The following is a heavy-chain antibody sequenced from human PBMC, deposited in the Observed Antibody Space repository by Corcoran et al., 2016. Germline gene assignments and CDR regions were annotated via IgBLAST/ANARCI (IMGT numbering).Heavy chain of an antibody. Sequence: EVQLVQSGAEVKKPGESLKISCKGSGYSFTSYWIGWVRQMPGKGLEWMGIIYPGDSDTRYSPSFQGQVTISADKSISTAYLQWSSLKASDTAMYYCARREISSSWAYYFDYWGQGTLVTVSS. V-gene: IGHV5-51*01. CDR2: IYPGDSDT. CDR3: ARREISSSWAYYFDY. J-gene: IGHJ4*02. D-gene: IGHD6-13*01. CDR1: GYSFTSYW.